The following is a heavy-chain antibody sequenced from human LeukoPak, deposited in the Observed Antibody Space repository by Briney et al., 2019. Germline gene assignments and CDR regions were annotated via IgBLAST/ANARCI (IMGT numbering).Heavy chain of an antibody. D-gene: IGHD6-13*01. Sequence: PSETLSLTCTVSGGSISSGGYYWSWIRPHPGKGLEWIGYIYYSGSTYYNPSLKSRVTISVDTSKDQFSLKLSSVTAADTAVYYCAKGRGIAAVSSLDYWGQGTLVTVSS. V-gene: IGHV4-31*03. CDR2: IYYSGST. J-gene: IGHJ4*02. CDR1: GGSISSGGYY. CDR3: AKGRGIAAVSSLDY.